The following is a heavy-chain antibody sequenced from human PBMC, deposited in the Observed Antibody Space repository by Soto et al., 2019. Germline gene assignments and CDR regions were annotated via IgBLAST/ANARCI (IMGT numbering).Heavy chain of an antibody. CDR1: GYTFTSYG. J-gene: IGHJ3*02. CDR3: AKGIAAAGIDDAFDI. D-gene: IGHD6-13*01. V-gene: IGHV1-18*04. Sequence: GASVQVSCKASGYTFTSYGISWVRQAPGQGLEWMGWISAYNGNTNYAQKLQGRVTMTTDTSTSTAYMELRSLRSDDTAVYYCAKGIAAAGIDDAFDIWGQGTMVTVSS. CDR2: ISAYNGNT.